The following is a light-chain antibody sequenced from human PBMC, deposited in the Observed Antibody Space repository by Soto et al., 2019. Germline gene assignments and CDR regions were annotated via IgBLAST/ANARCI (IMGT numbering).Light chain of an antibody. CDR1: QSVSSN. CDR2: AAS. V-gene: IGKV3-20*01. Sequence: EIVLTQSPATLSLSPWEGGTLSCRASQSVSSNLAWYQQKPGQAPRVLIYAASNRATGIPARFSGSGSGTDFTLTISRLEPEDFAVYYCQQYGSSPWTFGQGTKVDIK. J-gene: IGKJ1*01. CDR3: QQYGSSPWT.